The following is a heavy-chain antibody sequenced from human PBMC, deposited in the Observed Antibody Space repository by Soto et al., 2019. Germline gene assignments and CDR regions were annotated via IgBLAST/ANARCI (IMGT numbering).Heavy chain of an antibody. V-gene: IGHV3-33*01. D-gene: IGHD6-13*01. Sequence: GGSLRLSCAASGFTFSSYGMHWVRQAPGKGLEWVAVIWYDGSNKYYADSVKGRFTISRDNSKNTLYLQMNSLRAEDTAVYYCARAGSGYSSSWYVLPQYYYYGMDVWGQGTTVTVSS. CDR1: GFTFSSYG. J-gene: IGHJ6*02. CDR2: IWYDGSNK. CDR3: ARAGSGYSSSWYVLPQYYYYGMDV.